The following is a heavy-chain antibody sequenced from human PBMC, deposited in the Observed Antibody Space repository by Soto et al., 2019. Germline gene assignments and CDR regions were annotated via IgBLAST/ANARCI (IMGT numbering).Heavy chain of an antibody. Sequence: GASVKVSCKASGFTFTSSAVQWVRQARGQRLEWIGWIVVGSGNTNYAQKFQERVTITRDMSTSTAYMELSSLRSEDTAVYYCAARGGVGATTGYFDYWGQGTLVTVSS. CDR2: IVVGSGNT. V-gene: IGHV1-58*01. D-gene: IGHD1-26*01. CDR1: GFTFTSSA. CDR3: AARGGVGATTGYFDY. J-gene: IGHJ4*02.